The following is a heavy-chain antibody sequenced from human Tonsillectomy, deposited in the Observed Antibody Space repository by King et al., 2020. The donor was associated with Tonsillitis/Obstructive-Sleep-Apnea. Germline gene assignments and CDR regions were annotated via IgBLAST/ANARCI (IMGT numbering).Heavy chain of an antibody. CDR2: ISWNSGSI. CDR1: GFTFDDYA. Sequence: VQLVESGGGLVQPGRSVRLSCAASGFTFDDYAIHWVRQAPGKGLEWVSGISWNSGSIGYADGVEGRFTIPRENAKNFLYLQRNSRRAEDTALYYSAKAGPAYCSSTSCYEETYYMDVCGQGTTLTVSS. CDR3: AKAGPAYCSSTSCYEETYYMDV. D-gene: IGHD2-2*01. J-gene: IGHJ6*03. V-gene: IGHV3-9*01.